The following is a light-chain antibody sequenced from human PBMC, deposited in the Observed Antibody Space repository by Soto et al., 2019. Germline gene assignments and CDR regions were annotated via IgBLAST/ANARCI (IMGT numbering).Light chain of an antibody. CDR1: QSVSSSY. V-gene: IGKV3-15*01. Sequence: EVPMTQSPATLSVSPGERASLSCRAIQSVSSSYLAWYQQKPGQAPRLLIYGASTRATGIPARFSGSGSGTEFTLTISSLQSEDFAVYYCQQYNNWPPITFGQGTRLEIK. J-gene: IGKJ5*01. CDR3: QQYNNWPPIT. CDR2: GAS.